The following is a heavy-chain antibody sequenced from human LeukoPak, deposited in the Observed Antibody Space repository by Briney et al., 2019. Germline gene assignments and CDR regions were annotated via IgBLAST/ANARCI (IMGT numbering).Heavy chain of an antibody. CDR1: GYSFTSYW. CDR2: IYPGDSDT. Sequence: GESLKISCKGSGYSFTSYWIGWVRQMPGKGLEWMGIIYPGDSDTRYSPSFQGQVTISADKSISTAYLQWSSLKASDTAMYYCARSPGLRFLEWFVDYWGQGTLVTVSS. V-gene: IGHV5-51*01. CDR3: ARSPGLRFLEWFVDY. J-gene: IGHJ4*02. D-gene: IGHD3-3*01.